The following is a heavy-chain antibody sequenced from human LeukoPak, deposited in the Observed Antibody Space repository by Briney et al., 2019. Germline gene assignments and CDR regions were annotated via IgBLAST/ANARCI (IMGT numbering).Heavy chain of an antibody. CDR3: ARDSSGYYLDAFDI. D-gene: IGHD3-22*01. J-gene: IGHJ3*02. Sequence: SETLSLTCAVYGGSFSGYYWSWIRQPPGKGLEWIGEINHSGSTNYNPSLKSRVTISVDTSKNQFSLKLSSVTAADTAVYYCARDSSGYYLDAFDIWGQGTMVTVSS. CDR2: INHSGST. CDR1: GGSFSGYY. V-gene: IGHV4-34*01.